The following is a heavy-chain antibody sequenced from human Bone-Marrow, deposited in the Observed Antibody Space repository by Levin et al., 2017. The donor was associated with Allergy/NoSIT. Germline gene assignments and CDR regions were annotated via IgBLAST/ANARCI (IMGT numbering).Heavy chain of an antibody. V-gene: IGHV4-4*07. Sequence: SETLSLTCSFSGGSISGYYCNWIRQPAGKGLEWIGRMFTTGSANYGPSLESRVTMSVDTSKNQFSLRLRSVTAADTAVYYCPRFPEVAYFDPRYYDGLDVWGQGITVTVSS. J-gene: IGHJ6*02. CDR3: PRFPEVAYFDPRYYDGLDV. CDR1: GGSISGYY. D-gene: IGHD3-9*01. CDR2: MFTTGSA.